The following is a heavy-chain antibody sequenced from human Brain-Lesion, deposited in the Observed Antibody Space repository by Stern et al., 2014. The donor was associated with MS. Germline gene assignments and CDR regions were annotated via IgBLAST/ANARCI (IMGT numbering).Heavy chain of an antibody. V-gene: IGHV4-39*01. CDR3: AGEEDIRYCSGGSCTGNWFDP. CDR1: GGSVSSTSYA. CDR2: LYYSGNT. Sequence: QLQLQESGPGLVKPSETLSLTCTVAGGSVSSTSYAWAWIRQPPGKGLEWIGTLYYSGNTYYSPSPKSRLNISLDTSKTQVSLPLGFVTAADTAVYYCAGEEDIRYCSGGSCTGNWFDPWGQGTLVTVSS. D-gene: IGHD2-15*01. J-gene: IGHJ5*02.